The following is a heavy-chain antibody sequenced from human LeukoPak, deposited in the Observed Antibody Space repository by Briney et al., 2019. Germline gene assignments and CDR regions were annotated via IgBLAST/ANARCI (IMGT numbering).Heavy chain of an antibody. V-gene: IGHV4-34*01. CDR1: GGSFSGYY. CDR2: INHSGST. J-gene: IGHJ4*02. CDR3: AGGFRAGGYDY. D-gene: IGHD2-15*01. Sequence: PSETLSLTCAVYGGSFSGYYWSWIRQPPGKGLEWIGEINHSGSTNYNPSLESRVTISVDTSKNQFSLKLSSVTAADTAVYYCAGGFRAGGYDYWGQGTLVTVSS.